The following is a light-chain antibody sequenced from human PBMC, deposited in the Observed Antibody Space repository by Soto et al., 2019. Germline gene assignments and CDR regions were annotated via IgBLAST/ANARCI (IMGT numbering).Light chain of an antibody. V-gene: IGKV3-11*01. CDR3: QQRSNWPPD. J-gene: IGKJ5*01. CDR2: DAS. CDR1: QGVSNH. Sequence: EIVLTQSTATLSLSTGERATLSCRASQGVSNHLVWYQQKPGQAPRLLIYDASNRATGIPARFSGSGSGTDFTLTISSLEPEDFAVYYCQQRSNWPPDFGQGTRLDIK.